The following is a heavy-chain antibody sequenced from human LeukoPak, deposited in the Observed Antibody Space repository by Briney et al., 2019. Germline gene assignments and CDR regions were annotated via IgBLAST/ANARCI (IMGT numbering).Heavy chain of an antibody. CDR3: ARAPRIRDAFDI. CDR1: GYSISSGYY. CDR2: IYHSGST. D-gene: IGHD2-15*01. Sequence: PSETLSLTCTVSGYSISSGYYWGWIRQPPGKGLEWIGSIYHSGSTYYNPSLKSRVTISVDTPKNQFSLKLSSVTAADTAVYYCARAPRIRDAFDIWGQGTMVTVSS. J-gene: IGHJ3*02. V-gene: IGHV4-38-2*02.